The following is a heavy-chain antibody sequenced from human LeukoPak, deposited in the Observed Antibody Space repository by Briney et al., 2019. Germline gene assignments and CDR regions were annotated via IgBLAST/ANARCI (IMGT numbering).Heavy chain of an antibody. CDR2: IYYSGST. V-gene: IGHV4-39*07. J-gene: IGHJ4*02. D-gene: IGHD3-22*01. CDR3: ARDSSGYV. CDR1: GGSISSSSYY. Sequence: SETLSLTCTVSGGSISSSSYYWGWIRQPPGKGLEWIGSIYYSGSTYYNPSLKGRVTISVDTSKNQFSLKLSSVTAADTAVYYCARDSSGYVWGQGTLVTVSS.